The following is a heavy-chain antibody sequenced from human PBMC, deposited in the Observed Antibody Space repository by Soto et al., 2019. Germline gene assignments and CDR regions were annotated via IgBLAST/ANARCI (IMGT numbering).Heavy chain of an antibody. Sequence: ASVKVSCKASGYTFTSYAMHWVRQAPGQRLEWMGWINAGNGNTKYSQKFQGRVTISVDTSKNQFSLKLSSVTAADTAIYYCARVIAAGGWFAPWGQGPLVTVS. D-gene: IGHD6-6*01. CDR2: INAGNGNT. V-gene: IGHV1-3*01. CDR1: GYTFTSYA. CDR3: ARVIAAGGWFAP. J-gene: IGHJ5*02.